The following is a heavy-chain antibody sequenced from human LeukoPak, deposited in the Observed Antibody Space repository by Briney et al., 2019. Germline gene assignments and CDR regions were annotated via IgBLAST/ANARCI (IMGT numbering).Heavy chain of an antibody. Sequence: SETLSLTCTVSGGSISGYYWSWIRQPPGKGLEWVGYIHYSGNTNYNPSLKSRVTISVDTSKNQFSLRLTSVTAADTAVYYCARGESYCGGDCYHYWGQGTLGTVSS. V-gene: IGHV4-59*01. CDR1: GGSISGYY. J-gene: IGHJ4*02. D-gene: IGHD2-21*01. CDR2: IHYSGNT. CDR3: ARGESYCGGDCYHY.